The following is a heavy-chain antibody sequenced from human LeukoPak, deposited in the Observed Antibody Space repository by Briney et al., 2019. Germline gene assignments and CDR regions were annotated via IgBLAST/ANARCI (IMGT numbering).Heavy chain of an antibody. Sequence: ASVKVSCKASGGTFSNYAINWVRQAPGQGLEWIGGITPIFGTANYVQKFQGRVTITADKSTSTAYMELSRLRSEDTAIYYCARASSDDTAMATPFAYWGQGTLVTVSS. CDR2: ITPIFGTA. J-gene: IGHJ4*02. CDR3: ARASSDDTAMATPFAY. D-gene: IGHD5-18*01. V-gene: IGHV1-69*06. CDR1: GGTFSNYA.